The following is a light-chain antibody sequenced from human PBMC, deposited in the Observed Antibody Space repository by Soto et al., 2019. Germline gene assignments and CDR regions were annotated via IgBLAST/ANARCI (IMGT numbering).Light chain of an antibody. CDR2: DND. CDR3: ATWDRSLSVGV. V-gene: IGLV1-51*01. Sequence: QSVLTQPPSVSAAPGQRVTISCSGSSSNIGNNYLFWYQLLPGTAPKLLIYDNDKRPSGIPDRFSGSKSGTSATLGITGLQTGDEADYYCATWDRSLSVGVFGGGTKLTVL. CDR1: SSNIGNNY. J-gene: IGLJ2*01.